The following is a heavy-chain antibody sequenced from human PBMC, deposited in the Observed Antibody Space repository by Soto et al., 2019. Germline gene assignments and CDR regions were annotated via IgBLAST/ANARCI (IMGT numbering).Heavy chain of an antibody. CDR3: ARHTPAISISDH. Sequence: LTCTVSGGSISSSSYYWGWIRQPPGKGLEWIGSIYYSGSTYYNPSLKSRVTISVDTSKNQFSLKLSSVTAADTAVYYCARHTPAISISDHWGQGTLVTVSS. V-gene: IGHV4-39*01. D-gene: IGHD2-15*01. J-gene: IGHJ4*02. CDR2: IYYSGST. CDR1: GGSISSSSYY.